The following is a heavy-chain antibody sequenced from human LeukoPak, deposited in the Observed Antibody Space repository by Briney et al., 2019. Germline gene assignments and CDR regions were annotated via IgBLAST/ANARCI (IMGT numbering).Heavy chain of an antibody. CDR3: ARRGRDGDYVGY. Sequence: PSETLSLTCTVSGGSISSSYYYWGWIRQPPGKGLEWIGSIYYSGSTYYNPSLKSRVTISVDTSKNQFSLKLSSVTAADTAVYYCARRGRDGDYVGYWGQGTLVTVSS. D-gene: IGHD3-16*01. V-gene: IGHV4-39*01. J-gene: IGHJ4*02. CDR1: GGSISSSYYY. CDR2: IYYSGST.